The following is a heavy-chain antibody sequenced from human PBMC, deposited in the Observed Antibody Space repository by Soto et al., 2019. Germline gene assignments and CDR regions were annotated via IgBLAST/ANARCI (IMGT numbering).Heavy chain of an antibody. CDR3: ARGAN. J-gene: IGHJ4*02. V-gene: IGHV3-7*01. CDR2: INQDGSER. Sequence: GGSLRLSCAASGFTFSRDWMSWVRQAPGKGPEWVANINQDGSERDYVDSVKGRFTISRDNARNSLFLQMNGLRAEDTAMYFCARGANWGQGALVTVSS. CDR1: GFTFSRDW.